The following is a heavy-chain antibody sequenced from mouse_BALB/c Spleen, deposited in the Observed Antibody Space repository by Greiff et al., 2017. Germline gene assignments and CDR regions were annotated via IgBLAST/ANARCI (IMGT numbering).Heavy chain of an antibody. J-gene: IGHJ2*01. D-gene: IGHD1-2*01. V-gene: IGHV1-5*01. CDR3: TSLTTAGFAY. Sequence: EVQLQQSGTVLARPGASVKMSCKASGYSFTSYWMHWVKQRPGQGLEWIGAIYPGNSDTSYNQKFKGKAKLTAVTSASTAYMELSSLTNEDSAVYYCTSLTTAGFAYWGQGTTLTVSS. CDR2: IYPGNSDT. CDR1: GYSFTSYW.